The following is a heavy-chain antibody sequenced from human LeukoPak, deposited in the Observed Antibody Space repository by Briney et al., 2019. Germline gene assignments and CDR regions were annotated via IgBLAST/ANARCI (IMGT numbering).Heavy chain of an antibody. CDR3: ARDLNPTHYFDY. J-gene: IGHJ4*02. Sequence: SETLSLTCNVSGYSISSSYYWAWIRQAPGKGLEWIGGIYHSGYTHYNPSLKGRVTISVDTSKNDFSLKLSSVAAADTAIYYCARDLNPTHYFDYWGQGTLVTVSS. CDR2: IYHSGYT. CDR1: GYSISSSYY. V-gene: IGHV4-38-2*02.